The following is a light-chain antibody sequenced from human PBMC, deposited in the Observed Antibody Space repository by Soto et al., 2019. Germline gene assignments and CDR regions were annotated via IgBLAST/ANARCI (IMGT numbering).Light chain of an antibody. CDR1: QSVFNH. Sequence: DVQMTQSPSSLSASVGDSVTITCRASQSVFNHLSWFQQRPGKVPKLLIYDAPSLHAGVPSRFSGSGYVTDFTLTISTVQHEDSAIYCYHQSSGTAHTFGG. CDR2: DAP. J-gene: IGKJ4*01. CDR3: HQSSGTAHT. V-gene: IGKV1-39*01.